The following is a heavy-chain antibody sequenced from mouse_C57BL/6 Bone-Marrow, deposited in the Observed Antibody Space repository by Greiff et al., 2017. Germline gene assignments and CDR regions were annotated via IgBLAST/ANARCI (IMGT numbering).Heavy chain of an antibody. CDR1: GYTFTNYW. D-gene: IGHD1-1*01. J-gene: IGHJ1*03. V-gene: IGHV1-63*01. CDR3: ARRYGSSYWYFDV. Sequence: VQLQQSGAELVRPGTSVKMSCKASGYTFTNYWIGWAKQRPGHGLEWIGDIYPGGGYTNYNEKFKGKDTLTADKSSSTAYMQFSSLTSEDSAIYYCARRYGSSYWYFDVWGTGTTVTVSS. CDR2: IYPGGGYT.